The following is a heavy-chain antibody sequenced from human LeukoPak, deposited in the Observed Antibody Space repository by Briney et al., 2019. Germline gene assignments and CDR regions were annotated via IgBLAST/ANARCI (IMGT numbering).Heavy chain of an antibody. CDR3: ARDQEAFDY. Sequence: ASVNVSCKASGYSFTINYIHWVRQAPGQGLEWMGMIYPSDGSTSYAQKFQGRVTVTRDTSTSTVHMELSGLRSEDTAVYYCARDQEAFDYWGQGTLVTVSS. CDR2: IYPSDGST. V-gene: IGHV1-46*01. J-gene: IGHJ4*02. CDR1: GYSFTINY.